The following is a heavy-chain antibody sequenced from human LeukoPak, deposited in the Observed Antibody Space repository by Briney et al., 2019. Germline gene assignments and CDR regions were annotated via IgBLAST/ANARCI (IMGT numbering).Heavy chain of an antibody. V-gene: IGHV4-39*01. CDR2: IYYSGST. Sequence: SETLSLTCTVSGGSISSSSYYWGWIRQPPGKGLKWIGSIYYSGSTYYNPSLKSRVTISVDTSKNQFSLKLSSVTAADTAVYYCARHKAPYTGDYAFDYWGQGTLVTVSS. CDR3: ARHKAPYTGDYAFDY. CDR1: GGSISSSSYY. D-gene: IGHD4-17*01. J-gene: IGHJ4*02.